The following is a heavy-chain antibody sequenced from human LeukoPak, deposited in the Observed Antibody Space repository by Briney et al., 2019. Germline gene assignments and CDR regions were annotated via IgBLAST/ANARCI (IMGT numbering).Heavy chain of an antibody. V-gene: IGHV3-23*01. D-gene: IGHD6-13*01. CDR3: AKGGSSMAAAGSDY. Sequence: GSLRLSCAASGFPFNRYAMSWVRQAPGKGLEWVSATSGSGHSTYYADSVTGRFTISKDNSKNTLYLQMNSLRAEDTALYYCAKGGSSMAAAGSDYWGQGTLVTVSS. J-gene: IGHJ4*02. CDR2: TSGSGHST. CDR1: GFPFNRYA.